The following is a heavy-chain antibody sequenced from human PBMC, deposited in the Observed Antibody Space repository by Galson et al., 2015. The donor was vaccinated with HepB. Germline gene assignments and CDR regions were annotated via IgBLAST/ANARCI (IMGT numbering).Heavy chain of an antibody. Sequence: SLRLSCAASGFTFSSYWMHWVRQAPGKGLVWVSRINSDGSSTSYADSVKGRFTISRDNAKNTLYLQMNSLRAEDTAVYYCARSYDSSGYYLWGQGTLVTVSS. CDR3: ARSYDSSGYYL. J-gene: IGHJ5*02. CDR1: GFTFSSYW. V-gene: IGHV3-74*01. D-gene: IGHD3-22*01. CDR2: INSDGSST.